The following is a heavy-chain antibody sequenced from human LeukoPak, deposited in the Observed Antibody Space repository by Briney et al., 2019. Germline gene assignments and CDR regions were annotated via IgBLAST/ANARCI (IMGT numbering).Heavy chain of an antibody. D-gene: IGHD1-26*01. CDR1: GFTFSSYG. CDR2: IRYDGSNK. Sequence: GGSLRLSCAASGFTFSSYGMHWVRQAPGKGLEWVAFIRYDGSNKYYADSVKGRFTISRDNSKNTLYLQMNSLRAEDTAVYYCAKGLGGATTLSGHWGQGTLVTVSS. CDR3: AKGLGGATTLSGH. V-gene: IGHV3-30*02. J-gene: IGHJ4*02.